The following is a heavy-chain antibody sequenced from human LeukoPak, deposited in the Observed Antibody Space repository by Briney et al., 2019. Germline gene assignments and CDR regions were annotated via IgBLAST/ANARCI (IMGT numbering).Heavy chain of an antibody. Sequence: PSETLSLTCTVSGGSISSGDYYWGWIRQPPGKGLEWFGYIYYSGSTYCNPSLKSRVTISIDTSKNQFSLKLSSVTAADTAVYYCARARTVTTGQYWYFDLWGRGTLVTVSS. CDR1: GGSISSGDYY. V-gene: IGHV4-30-4*01. CDR3: ARARTVTTGQYWYFDL. CDR2: IYYSGST. J-gene: IGHJ2*01. D-gene: IGHD4-17*01.